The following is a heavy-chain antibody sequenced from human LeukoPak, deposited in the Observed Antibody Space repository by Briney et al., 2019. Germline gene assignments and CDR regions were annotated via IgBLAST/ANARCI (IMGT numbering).Heavy chain of an antibody. CDR1: GYTFTSYY. CDR2: INPSSGST. CDR3: ARAIGCSSTSCPYTYYYYGMDV. D-gene: IGHD2-2*01. J-gene: IGHJ6*04. V-gene: IGHV1-46*01. Sequence: GASVKLSCKASGYTFTSYYMHWVRQAPGQGLERMGIINPSSGSTSYAQKFQGRVTMTRDTSTSTVYMDLSSLRSEDTAVYYCARAIGCSSTSCPYTYYYYGMDVWGKGTTVTVSS.